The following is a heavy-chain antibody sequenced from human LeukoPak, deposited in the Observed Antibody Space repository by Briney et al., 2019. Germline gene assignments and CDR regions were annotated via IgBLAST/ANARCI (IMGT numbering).Heavy chain of an antibody. CDR1: GFTFSSYG. Sequence: GGSLRLSCAASGFTFSSYGMHWVRQAPGKGLEWVAFIRYDGSNKYYADSVEGRFTISRDNSKNTLYLQMNSLRAEDTAVYYCAKVTVVVPHNWFDPWGQGTLVTVSS. D-gene: IGHD2-2*01. CDR3: AKVTVVVPHNWFDP. J-gene: IGHJ5*02. V-gene: IGHV3-30*02. CDR2: IRYDGSNK.